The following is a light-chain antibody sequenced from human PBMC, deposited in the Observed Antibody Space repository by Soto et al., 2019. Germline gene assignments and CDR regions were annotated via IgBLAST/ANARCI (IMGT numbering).Light chain of an antibody. CDR3: FSYAGSRV. CDR1: SSDVGGYDY. J-gene: IGLJ3*02. CDR2: DVN. V-gene: IGLV2-11*01. Sequence: QSAVTQPRSVSGSPGQSVTISCTGTSSDVGGYDYVSWYQQHPGKAPKLMIFDVNKRPSGVPDRFSGSKSGNTAFLTISGLQAEDEADYSCFSYAGSRVFGGGTQLTVL.